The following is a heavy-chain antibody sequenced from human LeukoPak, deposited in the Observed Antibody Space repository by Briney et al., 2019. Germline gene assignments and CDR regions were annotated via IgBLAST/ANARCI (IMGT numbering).Heavy chain of an antibody. D-gene: IGHD2-2*01. CDR1: GGSFSGYY. CDR3: ARGSGIVVVPAAIGLIWRRLGAFDI. CDR2: INHSGST. J-gene: IGHJ3*02. V-gene: IGHV4-34*01. Sequence: SETLSLTCAVYGGSFSGYYWSWIRQPPGKGLEWIGEINHSGSTNYNPYLKSRVTISVDTSKNQFSLRLSSVTAADTAVYYCARGSGIVVVPAAIGLIWRRLGAFDIWGQGTMVTVSS.